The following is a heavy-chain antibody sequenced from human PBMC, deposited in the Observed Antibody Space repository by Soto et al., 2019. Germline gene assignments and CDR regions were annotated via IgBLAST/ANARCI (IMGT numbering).Heavy chain of an antibody. Sequence: TLSLTCTVSGGSISSSSYYWGWIRQPPGTGLDWIGSIYYSGRTYYNPSLKSRVTISVDKSKNQFSLKLSSVTAADTAVYYCARQGLAHYYYGMDVWGQGTTVTVSS. CDR2: IYYSGRT. D-gene: IGHD3-9*01. V-gene: IGHV4-39*01. CDR3: ARQGLAHYYYGMDV. J-gene: IGHJ6*02. CDR1: GGSISSSSYY.